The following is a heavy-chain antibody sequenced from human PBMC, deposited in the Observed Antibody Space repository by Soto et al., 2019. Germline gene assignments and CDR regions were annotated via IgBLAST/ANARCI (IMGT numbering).Heavy chain of an antibody. CDR1: GYGFTTYG. CDR3: ARGRYGDY. V-gene: IGHV1-18*01. D-gene: IGHD1-1*01. CDR2: ISAPNGNT. J-gene: IGHJ4*02. Sequence: QVHLVQSGAEVKKPGASVKVSCKGSGYGFTTYGITWVRQAPGQGLEWMAWISAPNGNTNYAQKRQGTVTVTRDTSTSTAYMELRSLRSDDTAVYYCARGRYGDYWGQGALVTVSS.